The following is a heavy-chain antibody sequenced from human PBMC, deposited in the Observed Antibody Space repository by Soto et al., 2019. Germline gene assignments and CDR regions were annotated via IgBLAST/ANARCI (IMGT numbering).Heavy chain of an antibody. CDR1: GVSLNSGHYY. J-gene: IGHJ4*02. D-gene: IGHD2-15*01. V-gene: IGHV4-39*01. Sequence: SETLSLACSVSGVSLNSGHYYWVWVRQSPGKGLAWIASVYYDESTYYNPSLKSRVTISIDKPRNQFSLALKSVTAADTAVYYCGKVLIGATRHADVDSWGQGARVTVSS. CDR3: GKVLIGATRHADVDS. CDR2: VYYDEST.